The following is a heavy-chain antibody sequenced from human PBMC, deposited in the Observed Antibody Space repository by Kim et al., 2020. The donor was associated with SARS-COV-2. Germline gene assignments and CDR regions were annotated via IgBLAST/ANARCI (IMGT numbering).Heavy chain of an antibody. CDR3: ARVGGYFDWYFDY. J-gene: IGHJ4*02. CDR1: GGSISSYY. V-gene: IGHV4-59*01. D-gene: IGHD3-9*01. CDR2: IYDSGST. Sequence: SETLSLTCTVSGGSISSYYWSWIRQPPGKGLEWIGYIYDSGSTNYNPSLNSRVTISVDTSKNQFSLKLSSVTAADTAVYYCARVGGYFDWYFDYWGQGALVTVSS.